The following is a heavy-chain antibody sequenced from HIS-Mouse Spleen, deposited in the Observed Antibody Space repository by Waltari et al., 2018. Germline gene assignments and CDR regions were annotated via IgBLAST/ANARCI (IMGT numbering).Heavy chain of an antibody. V-gene: IGHV3-30-3*01. J-gene: IGHJ4*02. CDR3: ARASVVGSGHFDY. CDR2: ISYDGSNK. Sequence: QVHLVESGGGVVQPGRSLRLSCAASGFTFSSIAMHLVRRAPGKGLEWVAVISYDGSNKYYADSVKGRFTISRDNSKNTLYLQMNSLRAEDTAVYYCARASVVGSGHFDYWGQGTLVTVSS. CDR1: GFTFSSIA. D-gene: IGHD6-19*01.